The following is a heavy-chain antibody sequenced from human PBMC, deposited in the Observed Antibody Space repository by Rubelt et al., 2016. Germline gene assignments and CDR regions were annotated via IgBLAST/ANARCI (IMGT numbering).Heavy chain of an antibody. Sequence: QITLKESGPTLVKPTQTLTLTCTLSGLSLSTGGVAVGWIRQPPGKALEWLALIFWDDDKRYSPSLRSRLTITKDTSTNQVVLTVTTMDPVETATYYCARGVRSPNQLLSAYYYYDMDVWGQGTTVTVSS. CDR2: IFWDDDK. D-gene: IGHD2-2*01. CDR1: GLSLSTGGVA. V-gene: IGHV2-5*02. J-gene: IGHJ6*02. CDR3: ARGVRSPNQLLSAYYYYDMDV.